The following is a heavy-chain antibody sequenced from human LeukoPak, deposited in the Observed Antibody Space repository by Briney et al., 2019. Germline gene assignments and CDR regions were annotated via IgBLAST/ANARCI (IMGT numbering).Heavy chain of an antibody. V-gene: IGHV3-30*14. Sequence: QPGRSLRLSCAASGFTFSSYAMHWVRQAPGKGLEWVAVISYDGSNKYYADSVKGRFTISRDNSKNTLYLQMNSLRAEDTAVYYCARDSSGPLYWGQGTLVTVSS. D-gene: IGHD6-19*01. CDR1: GFTFSSYA. J-gene: IGHJ4*02. CDR2: ISYDGSNK. CDR3: ARDSSGPLY.